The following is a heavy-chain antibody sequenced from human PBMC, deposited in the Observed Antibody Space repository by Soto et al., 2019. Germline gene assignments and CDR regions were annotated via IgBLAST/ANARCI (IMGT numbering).Heavy chain of an antibody. J-gene: IGHJ4*02. V-gene: IGHV4-31*03. CDR3: AREDSRGYYFDY. Sequence: PSETLSLTCTVSGGSISSGGYYWSWIRQHPGKGLEWIGYIYYSGSTYYNPSLKSRVTISVDTSKNQFSLKLSSVTAADTAVYYCAREDSRGYYFDYWGQGTLVTVSS. D-gene: IGHD3-22*01. CDR1: GGSISSGGYY. CDR2: IYYSGST.